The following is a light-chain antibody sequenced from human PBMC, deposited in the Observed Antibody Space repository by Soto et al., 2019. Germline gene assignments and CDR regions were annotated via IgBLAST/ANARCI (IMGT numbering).Light chain of an antibody. V-gene: IGKV1-39*01. CDR3: QQSYKSPPT. CDR1: QSINTK. J-gene: IGKJ1*01. CDR2: AAS. Sequence: DIQMTQSPSSLSASVGDRVTITCRASQSINTKLNWYQQKPGKVPNLLIYAASSLQTGVPSRFSGSGSGTDLTLAISSLQPEDFATYYCQQSYKSPPTFGPGTKVDIK.